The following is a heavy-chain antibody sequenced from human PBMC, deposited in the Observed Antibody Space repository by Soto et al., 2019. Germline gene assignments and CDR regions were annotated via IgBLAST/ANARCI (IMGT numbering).Heavy chain of an antibody. CDR1: GFTFSSYA. V-gene: IGHV3-30-3*01. J-gene: IGHJ4*02. Sequence: GGSLRLSCAASGFTFSSYAMHWVRQVPGKGLEWVAVISYDGSNKYYADSVKGRFTISRDNSKNTLYLQMNSLRAEDTAVYYCASGVVAATQLYDYWGQGTLVTVSS. CDR3: ASGVVAATQLYDY. D-gene: IGHD2-15*01. CDR2: ISYDGSNK.